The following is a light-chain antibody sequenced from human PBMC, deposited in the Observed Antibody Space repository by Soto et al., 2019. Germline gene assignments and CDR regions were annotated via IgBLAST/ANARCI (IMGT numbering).Light chain of an antibody. CDR1: SXDVGGYNY. Sequence: QSALTQPASVSGSPGQSITISCTGTSXDVGGYNYVSWYQQHPGKAPKLVIYEVSNRPSGVSHRFSGSKSGNTASLTISGLQAEDEADYYCNSYTSGSTPYVFGTGTKVTVL. CDR2: EVS. CDR3: NSYTSGSTPYV. J-gene: IGLJ1*01. V-gene: IGLV2-14*01.